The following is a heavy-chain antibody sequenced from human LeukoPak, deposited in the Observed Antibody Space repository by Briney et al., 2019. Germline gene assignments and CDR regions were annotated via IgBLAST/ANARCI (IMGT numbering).Heavy chain of an antibody. CDR3: ARSPWIQLWLGAFDI. J-gene: IGHJ3*02. V-gene: IGHV4-38-2*01. D-gene: IGHD5-18*01. CDR1: GYSISSGYY. Sequence: SETPSLTCAVSGYSISSGYYWGWIRQPPGKGLEWIGSIYHSGSTYYNPSLKSRVTISVDTSKNQFSLKLSSVTAADTAVYYCARSPWIQLWLGAFDIWGQGTMVTVSS. CDR2: IYHSGST.